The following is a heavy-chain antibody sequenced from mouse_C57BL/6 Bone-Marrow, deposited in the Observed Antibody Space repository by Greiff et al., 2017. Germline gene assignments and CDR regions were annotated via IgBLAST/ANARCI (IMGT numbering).Heavy chain of an antibody. CDR1: GYTIKNNY. J-gene: IGHJ2*01. Sequence: EVQLQQSVAELVRPGASVKLSCTASGYTIKNNYMHWVKQRPEQGLEWIGRIYPANGNTKYAPKFQGKATITADTSSNTAYLQLSSLTSEDSAIXYCARERGYFSCPYFGYWGQGTHLTVPP. V-gene: IGHV14-3*01. CDR2: IYPANGNT. D-gene: IGHD2-3*01. CDR3: ARERGYFSCPYFGY.